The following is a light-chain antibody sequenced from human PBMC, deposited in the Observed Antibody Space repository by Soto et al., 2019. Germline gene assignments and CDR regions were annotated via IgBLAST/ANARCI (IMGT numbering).Light chain of an antibody. V-gene: IGLV2-14*02. Sequence: QSALTQPGSVSGSPGQSITISCTGTSSDVGSYNLVSWFQQHPGEAPKLIIYEVSDRPSGVPDRFSGSKSGTSASLAISGLRSEDEADYYCAAWDDRLNDLVFGGGTKLTVL. CDR1: SSDVGSYNL. CDR3: AAWDDRLNDLV. J-gene: IGLJ2*01. CDR2: EVS.